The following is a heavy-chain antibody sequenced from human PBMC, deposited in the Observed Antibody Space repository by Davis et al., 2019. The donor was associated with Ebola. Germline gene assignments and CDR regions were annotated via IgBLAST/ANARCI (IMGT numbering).Heavy chain of an antibody. CDR1: GFTFSSYW. Sequence: GESLKISCAASGFTFSSYWMHWVRQAPGKGLVWVSRINSDGSSTSYADSVKGRSTISRDNAKNTLYLQMNSLRAEDTAVYYCARADYDFWTATYGMDVWGQGTTVTVSS. V-gene: IGHV3-74*01. CDR2: INSDGSST. D-gene: IGHD3/OR15-3a*01. CDR3: ARADYDFWTATYGMDV. J-gene: IGHJ6*02.